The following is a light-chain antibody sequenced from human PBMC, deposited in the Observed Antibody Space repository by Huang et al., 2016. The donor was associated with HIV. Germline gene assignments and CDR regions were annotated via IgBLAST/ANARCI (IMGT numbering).Light chain of an antibody. Sequence: DIQMTQSPSSLSASVGDRVTITCRASQGISNYLAWYQHKPGKVPKLLMYAASTLQSGGPTRFSGSGSGTDFTLTISSLQPEDVATYYCQKYNSAPRTFGQGTKVEIK. CDR2: AAS. CDR3: QKYNSAPRT. CDR1: QGISNY. J-gene: IGKJ1*01. V-gene: IGKV1-27*01.